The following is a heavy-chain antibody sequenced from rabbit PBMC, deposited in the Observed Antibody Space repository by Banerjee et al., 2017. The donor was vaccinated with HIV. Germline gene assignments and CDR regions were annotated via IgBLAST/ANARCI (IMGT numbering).Heavy chain of an antibody. CDR1: GFSFSNGYV. Sequence: QEQLEESGGDLVKPEGSLTLTCTASGFSFSNGYVMCWVRQAPGKGLEWIACIDGGGGVSTYYASWAKGRFSISKTSSTTVTLQMTSLTAADTATYFCARDLAGVIGWNFNFWGQGTLVTVS. J-gene: IGHJ4*01. D-gene: IGHD4-1*01. V-gene: IGHV1S45*01. CDR3: ARDLAGVIGWNFNF. CDR2: IDGGGGVST.